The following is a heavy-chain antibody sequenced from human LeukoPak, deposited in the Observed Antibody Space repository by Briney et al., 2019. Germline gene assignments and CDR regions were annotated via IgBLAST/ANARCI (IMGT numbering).Heavy chain of an antibody. CDR1: GYTFSDYY. D-gene: IGHD1/OR15-1a*01. V-gene: IGHV3-11*04. CDR2: ISSSSSTI. CDR3: ARGRVDPRTDYYYYMDV. Sequence: GGSLRLSCAASGYTFSDYYRSWIRQALGKGLQWVSYISSSSSTIYYADSVKGRFTISRDNAKNSLYLQMNSLRADDTAVYHCARGRVDPRTDYYYYMDVWGKGTTVTVSS. J-gene: IGHJ6*03.